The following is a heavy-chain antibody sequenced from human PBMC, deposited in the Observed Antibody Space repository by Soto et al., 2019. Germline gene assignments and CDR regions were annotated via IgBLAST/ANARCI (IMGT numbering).Heavy chain of an antibody. CDR1: GGSISSGDYY. CDR2: IHYSGST. V-gene: IGHV4-30-4*01. D-gene: IGHD2-21*02. CDR3: ARSSPVVTAP. J-gene: IGHJ5*02. Sequence: SETLSLTCTVSGGSISSGDYYWSWIRQPPGKGLEWIGYIHYSGSTYYNPSLKSRITISVDTSKNQFSLKLSSVTAADTAVYYCARSSPVVTAPWGQGTLVTVSS.